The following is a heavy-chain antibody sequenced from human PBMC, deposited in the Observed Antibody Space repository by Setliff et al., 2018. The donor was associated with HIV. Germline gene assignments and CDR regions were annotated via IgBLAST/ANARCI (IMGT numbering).Heavy chain of an antibody. CDR1: GYTFTDYY. J-gene: IGHJ5*02. Sequence: GASVKVSCKASGYTFTDYYLHWVRQAPGQGPEWMGLINPNGGSTIYAQKFEDRLTVTSDTATTTLYMELRSLRFDDTAMYYCASSNWQLVADHWGQGTPVT. D-gene: IGHD6-13*01. CDR3: ASSNWQLVADH. V-gene: IGHV1-46*01. CDR2: INPNGGST.